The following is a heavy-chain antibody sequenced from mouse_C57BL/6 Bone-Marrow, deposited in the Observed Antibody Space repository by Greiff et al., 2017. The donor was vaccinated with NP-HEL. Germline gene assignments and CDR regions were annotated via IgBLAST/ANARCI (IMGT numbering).Heavy chain of an antibody. J-gene: IGHJ4*01. Sequence: QVQLKQPGAELVKPGASVKLSCKASGYTFTSYWMHWVKQRPGQGLEWIGMIHPNSGSTNYNEKFKSKATLTVDKSSSTAYMQLSSLTSEDSAVYYCARGVVGPYAMDYWGQGTSVTVSS. CDR1: GYTFTSYW. CDR3: ARGVVGPYAMDY. V-gene: IGHV1-64*01. D-gene: IGHD1-1*02. CDR2: IHPNSGST.